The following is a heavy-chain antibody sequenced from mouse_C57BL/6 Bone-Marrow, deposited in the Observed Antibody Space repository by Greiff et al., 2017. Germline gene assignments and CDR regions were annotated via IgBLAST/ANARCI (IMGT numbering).Heavy chain of an antibody. CDR3: ARYYYGSSLSWYFDV. Sequence: QVQLQQPGAELVMPGASVKLSCKASGYTFTSYWMHWVKQRPGQGLEWIGEIDPSDSYTNYNQKFKGKSTLTVDKSSSTAYMQLSSLTSEDSAVYYCARYYYGSSLSWYFDVWGTGTTVTVSS. D-gene: IGHD1-1*01. V-gene: IGHV1-69*01. J-gene: IGHJ1*03. CDR2: IDPSDSYT. CDR1: GYTFTSYW.